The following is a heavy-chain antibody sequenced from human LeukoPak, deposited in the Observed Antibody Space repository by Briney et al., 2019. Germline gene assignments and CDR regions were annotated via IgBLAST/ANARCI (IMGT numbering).Heavy chain of an antibody. CDR3: ARDRGVPGPGNALDI. CDR2: VKRKSGGS. V-gene: IGHV1-2*06. CDR1: GYTFTNYY. Sequence: GGSVKVSCKASGYTFTNYYIHWVRQAPGQGLQWVGLVKRKSGGSDFAQKLQGRVTVTTDVSITTVHMELNNLRSDDTAVYYCARDRGVPGPGNALDIWGQGPMIPVSS. J-gene: IGHJ3*02. D-gene: IGHD2-8*01.